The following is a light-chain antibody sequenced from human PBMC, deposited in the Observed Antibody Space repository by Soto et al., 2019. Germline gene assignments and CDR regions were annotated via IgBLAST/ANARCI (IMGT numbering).Light chain of an antibody. CDR3: SSYTSSTFYV. Sequence: QSVLTQPASVSGSLGQSTTISCTGTSSDVGAYNYVSWYQQHPGTAPKLLICGVSDRPSGVSNRFSGSKSGNTASLTISGLQAEDEATYYCSSYTSSTFYVFGTRTKVTVL. V-gene: IGLV2-14*01. J-gene: IGLJ1*01. CDR2: GVS. CDR1: SSDVGAYNY.